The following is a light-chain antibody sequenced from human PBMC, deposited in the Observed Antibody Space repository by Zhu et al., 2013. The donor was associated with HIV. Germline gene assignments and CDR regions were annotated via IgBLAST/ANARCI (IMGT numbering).Light chain of an antibody. Sequence: DIQMTQSPSSLSASIGDRVTITCRASQGIGNYLAWYQQRPGKPPKLLISATSTLQSGVPSRFSGSGSGTGFTLTISSLQAEDVATYYCLQHNSYPLTFGGGTKVEIK. CDR1: QGIGNY. CDR3: LQHNSYPLT. CDR2: ATS. V-gene: IGKV1-27*01. J-gene: IGKJ4*01.